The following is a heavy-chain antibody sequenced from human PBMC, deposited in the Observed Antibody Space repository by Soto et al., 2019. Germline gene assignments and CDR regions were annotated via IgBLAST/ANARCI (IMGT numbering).Heavy chain of an antibody. CDR3: ARGPLYSSFGYWFDP. CDR2: TYYRSKWYN. Sequence: LPTLSLTCAISGDSVSSNSAAWNWIRQSRSRGLEWLGRTYYRSKWYNDYAVSVKSRITINPDTSKNQFSLQLNSVTPEATAVYCCARGPLYSSFGYWFDPWGQGTLVTVSS. CDR1: GDSVSSNSAA. J-gene: IGHJ5*02. V-gene: IGHV6-1*01. D-gene: IGHD6-6*01.